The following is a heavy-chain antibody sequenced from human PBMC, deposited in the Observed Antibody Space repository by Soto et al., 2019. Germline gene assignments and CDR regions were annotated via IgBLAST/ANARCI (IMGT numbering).Heavy chain of an antibody. CDR1: GYTFTSYG. D-gene: IGHD6-13*01. V-gene: IGHV1-18*01. CDR2: ISAYNGNT. J-gene: IGHJ1*01. CDR3: ARDLYSRSPSAEYLQH. Sequence: ASVKVSCKASGYTFTSYGISWVRQAPGQGLEWMGWISAYNGNTNYAQKLQGRVTMTTDTSTSTAYMELRSLRSDDTAVYYCARDLYSRSPSAEYLQHWGQGTLVTVSS.